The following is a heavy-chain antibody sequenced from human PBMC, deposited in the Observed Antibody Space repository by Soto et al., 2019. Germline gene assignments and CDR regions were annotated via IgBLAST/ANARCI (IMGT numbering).Heavy chain of an antibody. V-gene: IGHV3-23*01. CDR1: GFTFSSYA. Sequence: EVQLLESGGGLVQPGGSLRLSCAASGFTFSSYAMSWVRQAPGKGLEWVSAISGSGGSTYYADSVKGRFTISRDNSKNTLYLQMNSLRAEDTAVYYCAKGSSTICYVTCAFDYWGQGTLVTVSS. CDR3: AKGSSTICYVTCAFDY. CDR2: ISGSGGST. J-gene: IGHJ4*02. D-gene: IGHD2-2*01.